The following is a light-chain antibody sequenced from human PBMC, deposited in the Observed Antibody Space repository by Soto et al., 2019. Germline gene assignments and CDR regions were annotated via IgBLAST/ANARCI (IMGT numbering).Light chain of an antibody. CDR3: QQYNNWPLT. CDR2: GAF. J-gene: IGKJ4*01. CDR1: QSVSSD. Sequence: VMTQAPATLSVSPGERATLSCRASQSVSSDLAWYQQKPGQVPRLLIYGAFNRATGVPARFSGSGSGTEFTLPISSLQSEDFAVYYCQQYNNWPLTFGGGTKVEIK. V-gene: IGKV3-15*01.